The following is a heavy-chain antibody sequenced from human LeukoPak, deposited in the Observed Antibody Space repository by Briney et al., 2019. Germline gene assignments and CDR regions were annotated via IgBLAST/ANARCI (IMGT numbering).Heavy chain of an antibody. CDR1: GYTFSSYD. CDR2: MNPNSGNT. Sequence: ASVKVSCKASGYTFSSYDINWVRQATGQGLEWMGWMNPNSGNTGYAQKFQGRVTMTRNTSISTAYMELSSLRSEDTAVYYCAADLKSLLMTTSDFDFWGQGTLVTVSS. CDR3: AADLKSLLMTTSDFDF. D-gene: IGHD2/OR15-2a*01. V-gene: IGHV1-8*01. J-gene: IGHJ4*02.